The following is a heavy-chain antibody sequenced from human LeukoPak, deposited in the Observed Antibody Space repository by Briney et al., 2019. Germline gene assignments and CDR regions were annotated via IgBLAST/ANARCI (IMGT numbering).Heavy chain of an antibody. V-gene: IGHV3-7*01. CDR2: IKQDESDK. CDR3: AREPYYYDSSGHDY. Sequence: GGSLRLSCAASGFTFSSFWMSWVRQAPGKGLEWVANIKQDESDKYYVDSEKGRFTISRDNAKNSLYLQMNSLRAEDTAVYYCAREPYYYDSSGHDYWGQGTLVTVSS. CDR1: GFTFSSFW. J-gene: IGHJ4*02. D-gene: IGHD3-22*01.